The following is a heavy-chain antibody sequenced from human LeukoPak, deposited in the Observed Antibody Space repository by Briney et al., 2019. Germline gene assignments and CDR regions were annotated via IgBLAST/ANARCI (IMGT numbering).Heavy chain of an antibody. V-gene: IGHV4-39*07. J-gene: IGHJ6*03. D-gene: IGHD6-25*01. CDR1: GGSISSSSYY. CDR3: SGRLTNYYYYYMDV. CDR2: IYYSGST. Sequence: KPSETLPLTCTVSGGSISSSSYYWGWIRQPPGKGLEWIGSIYYSGSTYYNPSLKSRVTISVDTSKNQFSLKLSSVTAADTAVYYCSGRLTNYYYYYMDVWGKGTTVTVSS.